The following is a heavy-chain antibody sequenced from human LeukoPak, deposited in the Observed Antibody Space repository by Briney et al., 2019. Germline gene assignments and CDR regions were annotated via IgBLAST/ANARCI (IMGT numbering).Heavy chain of an antibody. CDR2: LYHSDSA. CDR1: GYSISNGYY. Sequence: SETLSLTCAFSGYSISNGYYWVWIRQPPGRGLEWIGSLYHSDSAYYNTSLRSRVSMSVDTSKNQFSLTLSFVTAADTAVYYCARQHDSYYYYYIDVWGSGTTVTVSS. J-gene: IGHJ6*03. CDR3: ARQHDSYYYYYIDV. V-gene: IGHV4-38-2*01.